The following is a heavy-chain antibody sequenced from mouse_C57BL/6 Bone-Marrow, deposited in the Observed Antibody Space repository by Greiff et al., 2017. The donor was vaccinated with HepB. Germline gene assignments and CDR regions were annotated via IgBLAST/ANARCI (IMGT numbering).Heavy chain of an antibody. V-gene: IGHV1-26*01. CDR1: GYTFTDYY. D-gene: IGHD3-2*02. CDR2: INPNNGGT. J-gene: IGHJ3*01. CDR3: ARTPIDSSGYQFAY. Sequence: EVQLQQSGPELVKPGASVKISCKASGYTFTDYYMNWVKQSHGKSLEWIGDINPNNGGTSYNQKFKGKATLTVDKSSSTAYMELRSLTSEDSAVYYCARTPIDSSGYQFAYWGQGTLVTVSA.